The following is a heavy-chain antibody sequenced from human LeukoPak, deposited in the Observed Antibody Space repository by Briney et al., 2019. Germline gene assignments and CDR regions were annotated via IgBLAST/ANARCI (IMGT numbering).Heavy chain of an antibody. D-gene: IGHD1-26*01. J-gene: IGHJ4*02. CDR3: AKVHSGSYYGGLDY. CDR1: GFTFSNYP. V-gene: IGHV3-23*01. Sequence: GGSLRLSCAASGFTFSNYPMSWVRQGPGKGLVGGSVISGSGGSTYYADSVKGRFTIARDNSRKTLYLQMNSLRAEDTALYYCAKVHSGSYYGGLDYWGQGTLVTVSS. CDR2: ISGSGGST.